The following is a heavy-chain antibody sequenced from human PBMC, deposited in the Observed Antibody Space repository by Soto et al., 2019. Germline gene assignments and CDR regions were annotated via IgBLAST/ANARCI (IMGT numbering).Heavy chain of an antibody. D-gene: IGHD5-12*01. Sequence: PSETLSLTCAVSGGSISSGGYSWSLIRQPPGKGLEWIGYIYYSGSTYYNPSLKSRVTISVDTSKNQFSLKLSSVTAADTAVYYCARCGYDSVLPDYWGQGTLVTVSS. CDR1: GGSISSGGYS. CDR2: IYYSGST. J-gene: IGHJ4*02. CDR3: ARCGYDSVLPDY. V-gene: IGHV4-31*11.